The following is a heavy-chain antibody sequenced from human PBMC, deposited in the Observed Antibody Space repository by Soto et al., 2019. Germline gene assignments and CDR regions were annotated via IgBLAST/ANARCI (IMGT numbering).Heavy chain of an antibody. CDR1: GFTFNIYR. CDR2: ISSTSRYI. CDR3: ARDRGLVPAAIDY. J-gene: IGHJ4*02. D-gene: IGHD2-2*01. V-gene: IGHV3-21*01. Sequence: DGSLRLSCAASGFTFNIYRINWVRQAPGKGLEWVSSISSTSRYIYYADSVKGRFTISRDNAKNSLYLQMNSLRAEDTAVYYGARDRGLVPAAIDYWGQGTLVTVSS.